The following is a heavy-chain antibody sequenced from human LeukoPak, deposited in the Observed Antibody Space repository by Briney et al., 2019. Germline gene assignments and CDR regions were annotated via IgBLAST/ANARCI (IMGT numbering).Heavy chain of an antibody. J-gene: IGHJ4*02. Sequence: GGSLRLSCSASGFSFSNYHMHWVRPAPGKGLEYVSAITSSGLTTYYADSVRSRFTVSRDNSKNTLFLQMSSLTTEDTAVYYCQSGNKALDFDYWGQGTLVTVSS. CDR3: QSGNKALDFDY. CDR1: GFSFSNYH. V-gene: IGHV3-64D*06. CDR2: ITSSGLTT. D-gene: IGHD2/OR15-2a*01.